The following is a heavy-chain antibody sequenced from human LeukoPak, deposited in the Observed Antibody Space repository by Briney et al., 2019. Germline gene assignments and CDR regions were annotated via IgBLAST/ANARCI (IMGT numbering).Heavy chain of an antibody. V-gene: IGHV1-69*13. CDR1: GGTYSSYA. CDR2: IIPIFGTA. CDR3: ARSGDCSGGSCYSAEYFQH. J-gene: IGHJ1*01. Sequence: SVKVSCKASGGTYSSYAISWVRQAPGQGLEWMGGIIPIFGTANYAQKFQGRVTITADESTSTAYMELSSLRSEDTAVYYCARSGDCSGGSCYSAEYFQHWGQGTLVTVSS. D-gene: IGHD2-15*01.